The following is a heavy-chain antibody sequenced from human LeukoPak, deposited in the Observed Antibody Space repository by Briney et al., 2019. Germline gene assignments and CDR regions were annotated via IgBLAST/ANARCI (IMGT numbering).Heavy chain of an antibody. V-gene: IGHV3-7*01. CDR2: VQQEGSEK. D-gene: IGHD2-2*01. Sequence: GGSLRLSCAASGFTFNSYWMSWVRQAPGKGLEWVANVQQEGSEKYYVDSVKGRFTISRDNAKNSVYLQMNSLRAEDTAVYYCARARSSTSWGVYFDYWGQGTLVTVSS. J-gene: IGHJ4*02. CDR3: ARARSSTSWGVYFDY. CDR1: GFTFNSYW.